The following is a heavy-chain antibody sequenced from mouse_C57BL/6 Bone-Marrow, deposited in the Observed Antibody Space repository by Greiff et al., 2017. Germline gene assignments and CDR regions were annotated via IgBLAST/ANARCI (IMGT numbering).Heavy chain of an antibody. J-gene: IGHJ3*01. D-gene: IGHD1-1*01. CDR3: ARESNYGSSWGFAY. V-gene: IGHV5-4*01. CDR1: GFTFSSYA. CDR2: ISDGGSYT. Sequence: EVKLMESGGGLVKPGGSLKLSCAASGFTFSSYAMSWVRQTPEKRLAWVATISDGGSYTYYPDNVKGRFTISRDNAKNNLYLQMSHLKSEDTAMYYCARESNYGSSWGFAYWGQGTLVTVSA.